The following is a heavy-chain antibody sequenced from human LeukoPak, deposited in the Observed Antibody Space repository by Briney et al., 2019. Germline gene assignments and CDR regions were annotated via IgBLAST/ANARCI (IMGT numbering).Heavy chain of an antibody. D-gene: IGHD3-22*01. V-gene: IGHV4-39*01. CDR1: GGSISSSSYY. CDR2: IYYSGST. J-gene: IGHJ3*02. Sequence: SETLSLTCTVSGGSISSSSYYWGWIRQPPGKGLEWIGSIYYSGSTYYNPSLKSRVTISVDTSKNQFSLKLSSVTAADTAVYYCARSSGYYYSDVFDIWGQGTMVTVSS. CDR3: ARSSGYYYSDVFDI.